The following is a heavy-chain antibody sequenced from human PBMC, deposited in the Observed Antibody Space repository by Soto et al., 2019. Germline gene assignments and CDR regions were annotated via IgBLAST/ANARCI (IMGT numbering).Heavy chain of an antibody. J-gene: IGHJ4*02. CDR2: IKTKVESYAT. V-gene: IGHV3-73*01. CDR3: TRRYCSGGGCYSDFDY. D-gene: IGHD2-15*01. Sequence: EVQLVESGGGLVQPGGSLKLSCAASGFTLRGFDIHWVRQASGEGLEWVGRIKTKVESYATELAASGKGRFTISKDDPKNTAYLEMNSLKTEDTAVYYCTRRYCSGGGCYSDFDYWGQGTLVTVSS. CDR1: GFTLRGFD.